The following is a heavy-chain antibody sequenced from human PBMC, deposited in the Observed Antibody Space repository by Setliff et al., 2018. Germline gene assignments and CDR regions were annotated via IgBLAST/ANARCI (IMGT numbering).Heavy chain of an antibody. D-gene: IGHD3-16*02. V-gene: IGHV1-2*02. CDR2: INPDSGDT. CDR3: TRSSSYGMRYWFDS. CDR1: GNSFTGHF. Sequence: ASVKVSCKVSGNSFTGHFLHRVRQAPGRGLEWMGWINPDSGDTHSPQNFQGRVRMTRDTSMSTVYMELTRLTSDDTAVYYCTRSSSYGMRYWFDSWGQGPLVTVSS. J-gene: IGHJ5*01.